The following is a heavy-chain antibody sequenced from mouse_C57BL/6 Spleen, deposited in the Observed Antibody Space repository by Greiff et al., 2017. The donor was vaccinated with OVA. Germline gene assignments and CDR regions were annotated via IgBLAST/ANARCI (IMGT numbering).Heavy chain of an antibody. Sequence: EVMLVESGGGLVKPGGSLKLSCAASGFTFSDYGMHWVRQAPEKGLEWVAYISSGSSTIYYADTVKGRFTISRDNAKNTLFLQMTSLRSEDTAMYYCARTGFLWYFDVWGTGTTVTVSS. J-gene: IGHJ1*03. CDR3: ARTGFLWYFDV. V-gene: IGHV5-17*01. CDR2: ISSGSSTI. CDR1: GFTFSDYG.